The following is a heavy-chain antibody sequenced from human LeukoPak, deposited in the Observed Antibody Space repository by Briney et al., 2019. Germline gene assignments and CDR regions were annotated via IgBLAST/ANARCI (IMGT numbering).Heavy chain of an antibody. CDR3: ARGPTPEPILLWFGNYYYYGMDV. CDR2: ISAYNGNT. CDR1: GYTFTSYG. Sequence: ASVKVSCKASGYTFTSYGISWVRRAPGQGLEWMGWISAYNGNTNYAQKLQGRVTMTTDTSTSTAYMELRSLRSDDTAVYYCARGPTPEPILLWFGNYYYYGMDVWGQGTTVTVSS. J-gene: IGHJ6*02. V-gene: IGHV1-18*01. D-gene: IGHD3-10*01.